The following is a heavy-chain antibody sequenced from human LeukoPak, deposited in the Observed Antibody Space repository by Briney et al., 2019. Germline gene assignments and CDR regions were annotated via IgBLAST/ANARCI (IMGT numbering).Heavy chain of an antibody. Sequence: ASVKVSCKASGYTFTGYYMHWVRQAPGQGLEWRGWINPNSGGTNYAQKFQGRVTMPRAPSISTASMELSRLRSDDTAVYYCARGAAAAIYSGFDYWGQGTLVTVSS. CDR1: GYTFTGYY. V-gene: IGHV1-2*02. J-gene: IGHJ4*02. D-gene: IGHD6-13*01. CDR3: ARGAAAAIYSGFDY. CDR2: INPNSGGT.